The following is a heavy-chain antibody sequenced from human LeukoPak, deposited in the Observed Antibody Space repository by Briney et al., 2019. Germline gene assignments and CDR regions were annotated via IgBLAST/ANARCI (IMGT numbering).Heavy chain of an antibody. J-gene: IGHJ4*02. CDR1: GGSVSSGSYY. Sequence: SETLSLTCTVSGGSVSSGSYYWSWIRQPPGKGLEWIGYIYYSGSTNYNPSLKSRVTISVDTSKNQFSLKLSSVTAADTAVYYCARFSWLRQSYYFDYWGQGTLVTVSS. CDR3: ARFSWLRQSYYFDY. CDR2: IYYSGST. D-gene: IGHD5-12*01. V-gene: IGHV4-61*01.